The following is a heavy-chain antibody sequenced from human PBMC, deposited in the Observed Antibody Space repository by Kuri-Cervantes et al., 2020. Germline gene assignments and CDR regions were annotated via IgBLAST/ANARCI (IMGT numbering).Heavy chain of an antibody. CDR3: AKDMGYCSVGCCYSFDY. V-gene: IGHV3-21*04. D-gene: IGHD2-15*01. J-gene: IGHJ4*02. Sequence: GESLKISCAASGFTFSSYSMNWVRQAPGKGLEWVSSISSSSSYIYYADSVKGRFTISRDNAKNSLYLQMNSLRAEDTALYYCAKDMGYCSVGCCYSFDYWGQGTLVTVSS. CDR1: GFTFSSYS. CDR2: ISSSSSYI.